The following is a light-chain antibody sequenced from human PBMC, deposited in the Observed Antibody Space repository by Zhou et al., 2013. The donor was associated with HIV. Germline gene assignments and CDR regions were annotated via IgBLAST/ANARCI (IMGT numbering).Light chain of an antibody. Sequence: DIQMTQSPSSLSASVGDRVIIICRASQSISTSLAWYQQKPGKAPKLLIYKASYLESGVPSRFSGSGSGTEFTLTISNLQPDDFATYYCQQYSDYITFGQGTRLDIK. J-gene: IGKJ5*01. CDR2: KAS. CDR1: QSISTS. CDR3: QQYSDYIT. V-gene: IGKV1-5*03.